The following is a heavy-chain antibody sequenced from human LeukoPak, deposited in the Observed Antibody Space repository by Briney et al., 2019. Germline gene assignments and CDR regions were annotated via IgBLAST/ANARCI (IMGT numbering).Heavy chain of an antibody. CDR3: ARGHSTVAFNY. V-gene: IGHV4-34*01. CDR1: GGSFSGYY. D-gene: IGHD2-2*01. Sequence: SETLSLTCAVYGGSFSGYYWSWIRQPPGKGLEWIGEINHSGSTNYNPSLKSRVTIPVDTSKNQFSLKLSSVTAADTAVYYCARGHSTVAFNYWGQGTLVTVSS. CDR2: INHSGST. J-gene: IGHJ4*02.